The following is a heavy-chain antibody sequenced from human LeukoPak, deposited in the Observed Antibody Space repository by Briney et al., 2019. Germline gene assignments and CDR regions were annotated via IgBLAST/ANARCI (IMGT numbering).Heavy chain of an antibody. V-gene: IGHV3-53*01. CDR3: ARASGYSYGYWYFDY. D-gene: IGHD5-18*01. J-gene: IGHJ4*02. CDR1: GFTVSSTY. CDR2: IYSGGST. Sequence: GGSLRLSCAASGFTVSSTYMSWVRQAPGRGLEWVSVIYSGGSTYYADSVKGRFTISRDNSKNTLYLQMNSLRAEDTAVYYCARASGYSYGYWYFDYWGQGTLVTVSS.